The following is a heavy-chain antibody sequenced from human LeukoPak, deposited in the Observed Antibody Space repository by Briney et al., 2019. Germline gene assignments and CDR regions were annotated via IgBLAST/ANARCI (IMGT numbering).Heavy chain of an antibody. CDR2: INSDGSST. D-gene: IGHD1-26*01. CDR3: ARANSGSYHYYYYMDV. V-gene: IGHV3-74*01. J-gene: IGHJ6*03. CDR1: GFTFSSYW. Sequence: GGSLRLSCAASGFTFSSYWMHWVRQAPGKGLVWVSRINSDGSSTSYADSVKGRFTISRDNAKNTLYLQMNSLRAEDTAVYYCARANSGSYHYYYYMDVWGKGTTVTVSS.